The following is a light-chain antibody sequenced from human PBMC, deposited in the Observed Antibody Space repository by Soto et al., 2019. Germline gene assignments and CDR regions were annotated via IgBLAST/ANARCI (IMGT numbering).Light chain of an antibody. CDR1: ESISSY. Sequence: DIQMTQSPSSQSASVADRVTITCRASESISSYLNWYQQKPGKAPKLLIYAASRLQSGVPSRFSGSGSGTDFTLIITSLQPEDFATYYCQQSYTFGGGTKVEIK. CDR2: AAS. V-gene: IGKV1-39*01. CDR3: QQSYT. J-gene: IGKJ4*01.